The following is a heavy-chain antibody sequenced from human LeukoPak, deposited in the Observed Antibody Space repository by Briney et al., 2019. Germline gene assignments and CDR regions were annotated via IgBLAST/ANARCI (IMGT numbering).Heavy chain of an antibody. J-gene: IGHJ6*03. Sequence: SETLSLTCTVSGGSMSSYYWSWIRQPPGKGLEWIGYIYYSGSTNYNPSLKSRVTISVDTSKNQFSLKLSSVTAADTAVYYCASSKYYYYYYMDVWGKGTTVTISS. CDR3: ASSKYYYYYYMDV. D-gene: IGHD2-2*01. CDR1: GGSMSSYY. V-gene: IGHV4-59*01. CDR2: IYYSGST.